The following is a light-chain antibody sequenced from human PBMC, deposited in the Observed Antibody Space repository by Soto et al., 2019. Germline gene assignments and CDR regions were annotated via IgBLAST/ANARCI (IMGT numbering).Light chain of an antibody. CDR1: QGIGDT. CDR2: DTS. CDR3: QQYGSSPRT. Sequence: EVVMRQSPATLSVSPGEGATLSCRASQGIGDTLAWYQHKPGQTPRLLIYDTSSRATGIPDSFSGSGSGTDFTLTISRLEPEDFAVYYCQQYGSSPRTFGQGTKVDIK. V-gene: IGKV3-20*01. J-gene: IGKJ1*01.